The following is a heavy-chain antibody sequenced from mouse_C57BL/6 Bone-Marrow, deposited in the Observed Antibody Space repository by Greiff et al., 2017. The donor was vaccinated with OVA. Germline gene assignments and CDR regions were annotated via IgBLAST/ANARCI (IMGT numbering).Heavy chain of an antibody. CDR1: GYTFTDYN. D-gene: IGHD1-1*01. CDR2: INPNNGGT. CDR3: ARTNHYGYGYMAY. Sequence: VQLQQSGPELVKPGASVKMSCKASGYTFTDYNMHWVKQSHGKSLEWIGYINPNNGGTSYNQKFKGKATLTVNKSSSTAYLELRRLTSEDSEVYKYARTNHYGYGYMAYWGQGTLVTVSA. V-gene: IGHV1-22*01. J-gene: IGHJ3*01.